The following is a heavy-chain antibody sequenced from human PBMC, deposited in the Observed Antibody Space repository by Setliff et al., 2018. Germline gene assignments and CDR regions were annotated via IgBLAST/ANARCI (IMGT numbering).Heavy chain of an antibody. J-gene: IGHJ6*02. CDR2: IDNRGTT. Sequence: PSETLSLTSSVSGASITTYYWHWIRQPPGKGLEWIGFIDNRGTTNYNPALKSRVTISTDASKNHFALTLTSMTAADTAVYYCARDPLAASGTIYYGLDVWGQGTTVTVSS. V-gene: IGHV4-59*01. D-gene: IGHD6-13*01. CDR3: ARDPLAASGTIYYGLDV. CDR1: GASITTYY.